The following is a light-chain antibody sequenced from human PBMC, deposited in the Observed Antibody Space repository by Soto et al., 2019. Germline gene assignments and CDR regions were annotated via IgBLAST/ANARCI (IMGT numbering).Light chain of an antibody. CDR1: SSDVGDYDY. V-gene: IGLV2-14*03. CDR3: NSYTSSSPFGV. CDR2: NVD. J-gene: IGLJ1*01. Sequence: QSALTQPASVSGSPGQSITISCTATSSDVGDYDYVSWYQHHPGKAPKLIIYNVDDRPSGVSNRFSGSKSGNTASLTISGLQAEDEADYYCNSYTSSSPFGVFGTGTKVTVL.